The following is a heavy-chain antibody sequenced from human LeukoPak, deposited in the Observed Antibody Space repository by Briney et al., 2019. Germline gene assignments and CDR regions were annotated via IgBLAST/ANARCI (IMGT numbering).Heavy chain of an antibody. CDR3: ARDLAGFQEPRYYYYMDV. J-gene: IGHJ6*03. D-gene: IGHD1-14*01. CDR2: IYRNGSV. Sequence: GGSLRLSCAASGFSVSSNFMSWVRQAPGKGLEWVSLIYRNGSVFYADTVKGRFTLSRDKSKNTLSLQMSSLKPEDTAVYYCARDLAGFQEPRYYYYMDVWGKGTTVTVSS. CDR1: GFSVSSNF. V-gene: IGHV3-66*03.